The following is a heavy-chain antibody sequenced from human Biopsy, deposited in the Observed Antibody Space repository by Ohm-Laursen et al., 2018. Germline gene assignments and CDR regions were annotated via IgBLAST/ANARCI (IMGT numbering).Heavy chain of an antibody. CDR2: IYYSWTT. J-gene: IGHJ4*02. Sequence: GTLSLTCTVSGGSIRSPDHRWNWVRRAPGKGLEWIGNIYYSWTTFYNPSLCRRVTMDLDTSSNQFSLKLKSVTSADTAVYFCARAYFYGLGTSNYFFDSWGQGALVTVSS. V-gene: IGHV4-39*01. CDR3: ARAYFYGLGTSNYFFDS. CDR1: GGSIRSPDHR. D-gene: IGHD3-10*01.